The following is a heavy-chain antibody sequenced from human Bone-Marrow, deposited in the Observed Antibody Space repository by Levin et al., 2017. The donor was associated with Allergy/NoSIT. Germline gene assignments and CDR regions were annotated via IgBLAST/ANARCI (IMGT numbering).Heavy chain of an antibody. Sequence: GGSLRLSCAASGFTFSSYGMHWVRQAPGKGLEWVAVISYDGSNKYYADSVKGRVTISRDNSKNTLYLQMNSLRAEATAVSYCAKEVGPLTARGAYEWFDPWGPGTLVTVSS. CDR1: GFTFSSYG. V-gene: IGHV3-30*18. D-gene: IGHD5-12*01. CDR3: AKEVGPLTARGAYEWFDP. CDR2: ISYDGSNK. J-gene: IGHJ5*02.